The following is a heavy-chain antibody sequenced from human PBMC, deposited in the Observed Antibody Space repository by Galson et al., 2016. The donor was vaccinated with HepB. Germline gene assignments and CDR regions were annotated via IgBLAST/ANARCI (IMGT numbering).Heavy chain of an antibody. CDR2: IDWDDDK. J-gene: IGHJ6*04. D-gene: IGHD2-8*02. CDR1: GFSLGDSGMR. Sequence: PALVNPTQTLTLTCRFSGFSLGDSGMRVSWIRQPPGKALEWLARIDWDDDKFYDMSLRTRLTISKDTSENQVVLMMTNMDPSDTATFYCARIRGVRDDYMDGWGKGTTVIVSS. V-gene: IGHV2-70*04. CDR3: ARIRGVRDDYMDG.